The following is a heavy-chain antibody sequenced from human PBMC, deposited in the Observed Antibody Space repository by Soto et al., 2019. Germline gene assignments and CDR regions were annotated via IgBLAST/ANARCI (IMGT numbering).Heavy chain of an antibody. D-gene: IGHD1-1*01. Sequence: SETLSLTCSVSDDSINSDKYYWGWIRQPPGKGLEWIGSIYYRGNAYYNPSLQTRVTISLDKSKSQFSLKLNSVAAADSAGYYCERPFNWTADDDYWGQGALVTVSS. V-gene: IGHV4-39*01. CDR3: ERPFNWTADDDY. CDR2: IYYRGNA. CDR1: DDSINSDKYY. J-gene: IGHJ4*02.